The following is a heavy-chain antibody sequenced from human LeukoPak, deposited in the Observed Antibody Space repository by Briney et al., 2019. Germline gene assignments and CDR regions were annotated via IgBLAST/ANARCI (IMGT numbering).Heavy chain of an antibody. CDR3: AREGYSYGYYYYYGMDV. J-gene: IGHJ6*02. D-gene: IGHD5-18*01. Sequence: ASVKVSCKASGYTFTGYYMHWVRQAHGQGLEWMGWINPNSGGTNYAQKFQGRVTMTRDTSISTAYMELSRLRSDDTAVYYCAREGYSYGYYYYYGMDVWGQGTTVTVSS. V-gene: IGHV1-2*02. CDR2: INPNSGGT. CDR1: GYTFTGYY.